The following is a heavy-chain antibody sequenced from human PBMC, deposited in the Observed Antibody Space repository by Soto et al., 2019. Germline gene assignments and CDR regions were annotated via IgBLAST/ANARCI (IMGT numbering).Heavy chain of an antibody. CDR2: IYYSGST. CDR1: GGSISSSSYH. D-gene: IGHD6-13*01. J-gene: IGHJ6*02. V-gene: IGHV4-39*01. CDR3: ARRSGSSSWLYYYYYGMDV. Sequence: SETLSLTCTVSGGSISSSSYHWGWIRQPPGKGLEWIGSIYYSGSTYYNPSLKSRVTISVDTSKNQFSLKLSSVTAADTAVYYCARRSGSSSWLYYYYYGMDVWGQGTTVTVSS.